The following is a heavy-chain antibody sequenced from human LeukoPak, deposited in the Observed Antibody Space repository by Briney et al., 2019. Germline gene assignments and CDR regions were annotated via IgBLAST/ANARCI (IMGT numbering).Heavy chain of an antibody. CDR1: GFSVNSYN. CDR3: ARDGSGY. Sequence: GGSLRLSCEASGFSVNSYNMNWVRQAPGKGLEWVSSISSGSSYIYYADSVKGRFTISRDNAKNSLYLQMNSLRAEDTAVYYCARDGSGYWGQGTLVTVSS. V-gene: IGHV3-21*01. J-gene: IGHJ4*02. D-gene: IGHD3-10*01. CDR2: ISSGSSYI.